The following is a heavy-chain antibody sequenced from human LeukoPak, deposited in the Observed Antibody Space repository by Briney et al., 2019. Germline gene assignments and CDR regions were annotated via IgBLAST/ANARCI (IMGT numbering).Heavy chain of an antibody. D-gene: IGHD6-19*01. V-gene: IGHV4-34*01. Sequence: PSEALSLTCTVSGGSISSYYWSWIRQPPGKGLEWIGEINHSGSTNYNPSLKSRVTISVDTSKNQFSLKLSSVTAADTAVYYCATREQWLVSWGQGTLVTVSS. CDR1: GGSISSYY. J-gene: IGHJ4*02. CDR3: ATREQWLVS. CDR2: INHSGST.